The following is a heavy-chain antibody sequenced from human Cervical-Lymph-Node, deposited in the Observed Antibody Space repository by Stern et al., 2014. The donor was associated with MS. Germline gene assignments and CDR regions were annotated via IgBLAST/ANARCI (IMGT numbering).Heavy chain of an antibody. Sequence: QVPLKESGPALVQPRQSLTLSCGFSGFSLTTAGMCVSWHRQSPGQDLEGLVFIHWVDEKYYSALLETRRILSTDTVNNDIVLTMTNMDRADTATYYCARIHREIFDDDETHEAFDFWGQGTMFTVSS. CDR1: GFSLTTAGMC. J-gene: IGHJ3*01. V-gene: IGHV2-70*13. CDR3: ARIHREIFDDDETHEAFDF. D-gene: IGHD2-15*01. CDR2: IHWVDEK.